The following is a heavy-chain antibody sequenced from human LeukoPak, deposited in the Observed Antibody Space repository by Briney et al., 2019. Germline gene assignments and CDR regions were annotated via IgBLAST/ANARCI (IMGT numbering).Heavy chain of an antibody. CDR2: IYHSGST. V-gene: IGHV4-38-2*02. CDR3: ARDAGDKVAYYYDSSGYYRY. J-gene: IGHJ4*02. D-gene: IGHD3-22*01. Sequence: SETPSLTCAVSGYSISSGYYWGWIRQPPGKGLEWIGSIYHSGSTYYNPSLKSRVTISVDTSKNQFSLKLSSVTAADTAVYYCARDAGDKVAYYYDSSGYYRYWGQGTLVTVSS. CDR1: GYSISSGYY.